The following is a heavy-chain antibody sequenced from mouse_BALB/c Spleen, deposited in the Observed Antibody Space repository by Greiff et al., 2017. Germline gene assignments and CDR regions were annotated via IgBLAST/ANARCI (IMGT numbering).Heavy chain of an antibody. J-gene: IGHJ4*01. V-gene: IGHV1-9*01. CDR3: ARRRLRQGGYAMDY. D-gene: IGHD2-4*01. CDR1: GYTFSSYW. CDR2: ILPGSGST. Sequence: QVQLKESGAELMKPGASVKISCKATGYTFSSYWIEWVKQRPGHGLEWIGEILPGSGSTNYNEKFKGKATFTADTSSNTAYMQLSSLTSEDSAVYYCARRRLRQGGYAMDYWGQGTSVTVSS.